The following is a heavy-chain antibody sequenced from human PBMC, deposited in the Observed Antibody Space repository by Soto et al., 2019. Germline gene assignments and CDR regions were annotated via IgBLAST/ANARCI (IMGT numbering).Heavy chain of an antibody. Sequence: GGSLRLSCAASGFTFYSYAFSWVRQAPGKGLEWVSAISGSGGSTHYADSVKGRFTISRDNSKKTVHLQMNSLRAEDTAVYYCAKDVHSEGWAWLALEEWGQGALVTVSS. J-gene: IGHJ4*02. V-gene: IGHV3-23*01. CDR2: ISGSGGST. CDR1: GFTFYSYA. CDR3: AKDVHSEGWAWLALEE. D-gene: IGHD6-19*01.